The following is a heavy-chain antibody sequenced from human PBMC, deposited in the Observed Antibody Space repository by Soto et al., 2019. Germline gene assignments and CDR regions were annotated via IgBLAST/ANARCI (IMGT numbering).Heavy chain of an antibody. Sequence: SETLSLTCTGSGGSISSGDYYWSWIRQPPGKGLEWIGYIYYSGSTYYNPSLKSRVTISVDTSKNQFSLKLSSVTAADTAVYYCAREIVVVPAAIYYYYYYMDVWGKGTTVTVSS. CDR1: GGSISSGDYY. CDR3: AREIVVVPAAIYYYYYYMDV. CDR2: IYYSGST. D-gene: IGHD2-2*01. J-gene: IGHJ6*03. V-gene: IGHV4-30-4*01.